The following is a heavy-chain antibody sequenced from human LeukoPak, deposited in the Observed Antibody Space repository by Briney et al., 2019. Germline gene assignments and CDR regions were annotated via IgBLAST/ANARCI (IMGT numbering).Heavy chain of an antibody. V-gene: IGHV3-7*01. CDR3: AREDGYCSGGNCYSYFDS. CDR2: IKKTGSET. D-gene: IGHD2-15*01. CDR1: GFTFSSYA. Sequence: GGSLRLSCAASGFTFSSYAMHWVRQAPGKGLEWVAYIKKTGSETYYVDSVKGRFTITRDNTRSSLFLQMYSLRAEDTAVYFCAREDGYCSGGNCYSYFDSWGQGTLVTVSS. J-gene: IGHJ4*02.